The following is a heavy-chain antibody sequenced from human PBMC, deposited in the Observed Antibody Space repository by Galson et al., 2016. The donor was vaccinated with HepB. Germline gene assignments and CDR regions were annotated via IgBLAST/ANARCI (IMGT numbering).Heavy chain of an antibody. J-gene: IGHJ4*02. D-gene: IGHD2-8*01. Sequence: SLRLSCAASGFAFDDYAIHWVRQAPGKGLEWVSGISWNFITLGYADSVRGRFTISRDNTKKSLYLQMNSLRSEDTAFYYCARDNGTDCTNGVCYLFDLWGQGTLVTVAT. CDR2: ISWNFITL. CDR1: GFAFDDYA. V-gene: IGHV3-9*01. CDR3: ARDNGTDCTNGVCYLFDL.